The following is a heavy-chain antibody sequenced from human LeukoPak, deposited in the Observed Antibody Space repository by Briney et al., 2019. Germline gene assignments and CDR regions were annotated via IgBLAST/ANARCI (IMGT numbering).Heavy chain of an antibody. CDR3: ARRYIAVAGTSWFDP. V-gene: IGHV1-18*04. Sequence: ASVKVSCKASGYTFTSYGISWVRQAPGQGLEWMGWISAYNGSTNYAQKLQGRVTMTTDTSTSTAYMELRSLRSDDTAVYYCARRYIAVAGTSWFDPWGQGTLVTVSS. J-gene: IGHJ5*02. CDR1: GYTFTSYG. D-gene: IGHD6-19*01. CDR2: ISAYNGST.